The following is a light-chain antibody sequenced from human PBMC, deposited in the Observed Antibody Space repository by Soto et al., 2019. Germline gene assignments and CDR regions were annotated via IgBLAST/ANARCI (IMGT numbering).Light chain of an antibody. V-gene: IGLV3-1*01. Sequence: SYELTQPPSVSVSPGQTASITCSGDKLGDKYASWYHQKPGQSPVLVIYRDNKRPSGIPERFSGSNSGNTATLTISGTQAMDEADYYCQAWDINTGVFGGGTKLTVL. CDR1: KLGDKY. CDR2: RDN. J-gene: IGLJ2*01. CDR3: QAWDINTGV.